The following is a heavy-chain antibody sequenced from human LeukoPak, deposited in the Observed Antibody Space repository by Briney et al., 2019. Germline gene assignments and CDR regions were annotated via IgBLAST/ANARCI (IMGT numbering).Heavy chain of an antibody. CDR1: GHTLRSYD. V-gene: IGHV3-13*01. Sequence: GGSLRLSCAASGHTLRSYDMHWVRHVTGKGLEWLSAIGISGDTYYPGSVKGRFTISRENAKNSLYLQMNSLPAGDTAVYYCARGGIPVSGIDEIDYWGQGTLVTVSS. J-gene: IGHJ4*02. D-gene: IGHD6-19*01. CDR3: ARGGIPVSGIDEIDY. CDR2: IGISGDT.